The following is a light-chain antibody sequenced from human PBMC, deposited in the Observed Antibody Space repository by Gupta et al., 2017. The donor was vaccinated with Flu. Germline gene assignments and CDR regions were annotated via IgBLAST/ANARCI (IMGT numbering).Light chain of an antibody. Sequence: DIQMTQSPSTLSASVGDRVTITCRASQSISSWLAWYQQKPGKAPKLLIYKASSLESGVPSRFSGSGSGTKFTLTISSLQPDDFATYYCQQYKSYPYSFGQGTTLEIK. CDR2: KAS. CDR3: QQYKSYPYS. J-gene: IGKJ2*03. CDR1: QSISSW. V-gene: IGKV1-5*03.